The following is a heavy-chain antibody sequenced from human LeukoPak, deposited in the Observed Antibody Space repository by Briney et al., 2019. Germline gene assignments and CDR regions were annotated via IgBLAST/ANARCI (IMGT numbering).Heavy chain of an antibody. J-gene: IGHJ4*02. CDR3: AKGGCSSTSCYGNS. CDR2: ISYDGSNK. CDR1: GFTFSTYG. D-gene: IGHD2-2*01. Sequence: PAGSLRLSCAVSGFTFSTYGMHWVRQAPGKGLEWVASISYDGSNKYYADTVKGRFTISRDNSKNTLYLQMNSLRAEDTAVYYCAKGGCSSTSCYGNSWGQGTLVTVSS. V-gene: IGHV3-30*18.